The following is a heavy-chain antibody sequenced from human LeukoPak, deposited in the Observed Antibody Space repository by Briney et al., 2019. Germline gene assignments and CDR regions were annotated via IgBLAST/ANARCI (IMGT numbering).Heavy chain of an antibody. D-gene: IGHD2-15*01. Sequence: SETLSLTCAVYGGSFSGYYWSWIRQPPGKGLEWIGEINHSGSTNYNTSLKSRVTISVDTSKNQFSLKLSSVTAADTAVYYCARVVRYCSGGSCYPVYFDYWGQGTLVTVSS. CDR2: INHSGST. J-gene: IGHJ4*02. V-gene: IGHV4-34*01. CDR1: GGSFSGYY. CDR3: ARVVRYCSGGSCYPVYFDY.